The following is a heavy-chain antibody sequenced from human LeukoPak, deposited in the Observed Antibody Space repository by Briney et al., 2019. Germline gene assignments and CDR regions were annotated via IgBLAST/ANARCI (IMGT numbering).Heavy chain of an antibody. CDR1: GFTFSSYA. V-gene: IGHV3-23*01. CDR3: AKDRRMVCAFFDY. J-gene: IGHJ4*02. D-gene: IGHD2-8*01. Sequence: GASLRLSCAASGFTFSSYAMSWVRQAPGKGLEWVSAISGSGGSTYYADSVKGRFTISRDNSKNTLYLQMNSLRAEDTAVYYCAKDRRMVCAFFDYWGQGTLVTVSS. CDR2: ISGSGGST.